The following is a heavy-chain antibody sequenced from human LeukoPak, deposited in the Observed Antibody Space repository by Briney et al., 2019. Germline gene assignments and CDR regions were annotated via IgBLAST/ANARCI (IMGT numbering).Heavy chain of an antibody. CDR2: IVVGSGNT. V-gene: IGHV1-58*02. CDR3: AAFDFWSGYYRFDP. D-gene: IGHD3-3*01. Sequence: ASVKASCKASGFTFTSSAMQWVRQARGQRLEWIGWIVVGSGNTNYAQKSQERVTITRDMSTSTAYMELSSLRSEDTAVYYCAAFDFWSGYYRFDPWGQGTLVTVSS. J-gene: IGHJ5*02. CDR1: GFTFTSSA.